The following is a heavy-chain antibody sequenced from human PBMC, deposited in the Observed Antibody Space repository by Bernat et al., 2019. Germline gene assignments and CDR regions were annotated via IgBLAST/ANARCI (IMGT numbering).Heavy chain of an antibody. D-gene: IGHD6-25*01. CDR1: GFTFSSFG. J-gene: IGHJ4*02. Sequence: QVQLVESGGGVVQPGRSLRLSCAASGFTFSSFGIHWVRQAPGKGLEWVAVIWYDGSNKYYADSVQGRFTISRDNSKNTVELQMDSLRAEDTAVYYCGRLGSGWSIDYWGQGTLVTVSS. CDR2: IWYDGSNK. CDR3: GRLGSGWSIDY. V-gene: IGHV3-33*01.